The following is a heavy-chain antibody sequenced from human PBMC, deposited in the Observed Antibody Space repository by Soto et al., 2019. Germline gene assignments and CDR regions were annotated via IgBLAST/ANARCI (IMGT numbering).Heavy chain of an antibody. CDR3: ARGNGGNSVPHYYYYGMDV. J-gene: IGHJ6*02. V-gene: IGHV4-34*01. D-gene: IGHD2-21*02. Sequence: SETLSLTCAVYGGSFSGYYWSWIRQPPGKGLEWIGEINHSGSTNYNPSLKSRVTISVDTSKNQFSLKLSSVTAADTAVYYCARGNGGNSVPHYYYYGMDVWGQGTTVTVSS. CDR1: GGSFSGYY. CDR2: INHSGST.